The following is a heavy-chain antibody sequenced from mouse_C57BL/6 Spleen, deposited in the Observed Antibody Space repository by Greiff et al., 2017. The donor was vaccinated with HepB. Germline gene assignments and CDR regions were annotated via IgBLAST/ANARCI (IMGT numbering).Heavy chain of an antibody. V-gene: IGHV1-62-2*01. CDR1: GYTFTEYT. J-gene: IGHJ4*01. Sequence: QVQLQQSGAELVKPGASVKLSCKASGYTFTEYTIHWVKQRSGQGLEWIGWFYPGSGSIKYNEKFKDKATLTADKSSSTVYMELSRLTSEDSAVYFCARHDGHIYDYDGYAMDYWGQGTSVTVSS. CDR3: ARHDGHIYDYDGYAMDY. D-gene: IGHD2-4*01. CDR2: FYPGSGSI.